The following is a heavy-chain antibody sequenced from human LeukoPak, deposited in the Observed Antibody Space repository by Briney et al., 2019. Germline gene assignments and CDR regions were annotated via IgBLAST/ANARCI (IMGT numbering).Heavy chain of an antibody. CDR1: GFTFDDYA. CDR3: AKVSLTYYYDSSGSFDY. Sequence: GGSLRLSCAASGFTFDDYAMHWVRQAPGKGLEWVSGISWNSGSIGYADSVKGRFTISRDNAKNSLYLQMNSLRAEDTALYYCAKVSLTYYYDSSGSFDYWGQGTLVTVSS. V-gene: IGHV3-9*01. D-gene: IGHD3-22*01. J-gene: IGHJ4*02. CDR2: ISWNSGSI.